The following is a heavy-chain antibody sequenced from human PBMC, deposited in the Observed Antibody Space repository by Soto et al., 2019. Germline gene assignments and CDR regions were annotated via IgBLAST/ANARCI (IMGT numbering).Heavy chain of an antibody. Sequence: GGSLRLSCAASGFTFSSYSMNWVRQAPGKGLEWVSSISSSSSYIYYADSVKGRFTISRDNAKNSLYLQMNSLRAEDTAVYYCARSQGTSSGWYDDAFDIWGQGTMVTVSS. D-gene: IGHD6-19*01. CDR3: ARSQGTSSGWYDDAFDI. J-gene: IGHJ3*02. V-gene: IGHV3-21*01. CDR1: GFTFSSYS. CDR2: ISSSSSYI.